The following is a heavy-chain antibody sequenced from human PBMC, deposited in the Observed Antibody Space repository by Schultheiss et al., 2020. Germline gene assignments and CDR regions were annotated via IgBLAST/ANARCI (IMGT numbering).Heavy chain of an antibody. Sequence: SETLSLTCTVSGGSISSGGYYWSWIRQHPGKGLEWIGYIYYSGSTNYNPSLKSRVTISVDTSKNQFSLKLSSVTAADTAVYYCARGAVRYFDWRGEGYYFDYWGQGTLVTVSS. D-gene: IGHD3-9*01. CDR2: IYYSGST. CDR1: GGSISSGGYY. V-gene: IGHV4-61*08. CDR3: ARGAVRYFDWRGEGYYFDY. J-gene: IGHJ4*02.